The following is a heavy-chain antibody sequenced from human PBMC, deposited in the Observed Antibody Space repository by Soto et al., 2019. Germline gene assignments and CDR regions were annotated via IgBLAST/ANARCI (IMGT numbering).Heavy chain of an antibody. D-gene: IGHD6-19*01. CDR1: GFTFSSYA. CDR2: ISGSGGST. Sequence: GGSLRLSCAASGFTFSSYAMSWVRQAPGKGLEWVSAISGSGGSTYYADSVKGRFTISRDNSKNTLYLQMNSLRAEDTAVYYCAKEGAARPGSSGWRFDYWGQGTLVTSPQ. V-gene: IGHV3-23*01. CDR3: AKEGAARPGSSGWRFDY. J-gene: IGHJ4*02.